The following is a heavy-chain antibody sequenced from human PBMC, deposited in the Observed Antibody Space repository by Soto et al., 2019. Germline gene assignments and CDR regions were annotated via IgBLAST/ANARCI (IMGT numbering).Heavy chain of an antibody. Sequence: EWMGWINPDTDDTHYAQKFQGRLIMTRDTSINTVYMELSRLTSDDTAVYYCARDYFDRSGLYGMDIWGQGTTVTVSS. J-gene: IGHJ6*02. CDR2: INPDTDDT. V-gene: IGHV1-2*02. CDR3: ARDYFDRSGLYGMDI. D-gene: IGHD3-22*01.